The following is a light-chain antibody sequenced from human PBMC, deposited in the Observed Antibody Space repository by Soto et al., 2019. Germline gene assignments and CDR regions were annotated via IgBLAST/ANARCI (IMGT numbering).Light chain of an antibody. J-gene: IGLJ1*01. CDR3: SSYTTTNTLYV. CDR2: EVF. Sequence: QSALAQPASVSGSPGQSITIPCTGTNSDVGAYNYVSWYQHHPGKAPKLMIYEVFIRPSGVSSRFYGSKSGSTASLTISGLQAEDEADYYCSSYTTTNTLYVFGTGTKVTVL. V-gene: IGLV2-14*01. CDR1: NSDVGAYNY.